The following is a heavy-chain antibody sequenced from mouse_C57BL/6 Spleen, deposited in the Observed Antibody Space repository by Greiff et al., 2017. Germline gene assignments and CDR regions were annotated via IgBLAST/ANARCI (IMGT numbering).Heavy chain of an antibody. CDR1: GYTFTDYE. Sequence: VQLQQSGAELVRPGASVTLSCKASGYTFTDYEMHRVKPTPVLGLEWIRAIDPEPGGPAYNQKFKGKAILTADKSSSTAYMELRSLTSEDSAVYYCTIRGFDYGGQGTTLTVSS. D-gene: IGHD3-3*01. CDR3: TIRGFDY. J-gene: IGHJ2*01. V-gene: IGHV1-15*01. CDR2: IDPEPGGP.